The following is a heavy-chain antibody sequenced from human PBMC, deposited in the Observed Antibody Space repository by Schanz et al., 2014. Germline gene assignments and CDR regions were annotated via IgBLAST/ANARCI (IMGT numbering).Heavy chain of an antibody. V-gene: IGHV3-23*04. CDR3: AKGRFGELSAFDI. D-gene: IGHD3-10*01. Sequence: VQLVESGGGVVQPGKSLRLSCAASGFTFSSYSMHWVRQAPGKGLEWVSAISGSGGSTYYADSVKGRFTISRDNSRSTMYLQMNSLRAEDTAVYYCAKGRFGELSAFDIWGQGTMVTVSS. CDR1: GFTFSSYS. CDR2: ISGSGGST. J-gene: IGHJ3*02.